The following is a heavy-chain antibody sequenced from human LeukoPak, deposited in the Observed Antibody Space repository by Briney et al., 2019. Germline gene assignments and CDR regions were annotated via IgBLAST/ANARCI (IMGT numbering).Heavy chain of an antibody. Sequence: GGSLRLSCAASGFTFSSYAMSWVRQAPGKGLEWVSGLSGSGSSAYYADSVKGRFTISRDNSKNTLYLQMNSLRPEDTAVYYCAKGLTNLGDDWGQGTLVTVSS. CDR1: GFTFSSYA. CDR2: LSGSGSSA. V-gene: IGHV3-23*01. D-gene: IGHD3-9*01. J-gene: IGHJ4*02. CDR3: AKGLTNLGDD.